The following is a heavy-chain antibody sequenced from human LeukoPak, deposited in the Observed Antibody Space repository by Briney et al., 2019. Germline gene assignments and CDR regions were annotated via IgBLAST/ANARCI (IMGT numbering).Heavy chain of an antibody. Sequence: PSETLSLTCVVYGGSFSGDYWSWIRQPPGRGLEWIGEINHSGRTNYNPSLKSRVTISVDTSKNQFSLKPSSVTAADTAVYYCARKGFGELSHFDYWGQGTLVTVSS. CDR1: GGSFSGDY. CDR3: ARKGFGELSHFDY. CDR2: INHSGRT. D-gene: IGHD3-10*01. J-gene: IGHJ4*02. V-gene: IGHV4-34*01.